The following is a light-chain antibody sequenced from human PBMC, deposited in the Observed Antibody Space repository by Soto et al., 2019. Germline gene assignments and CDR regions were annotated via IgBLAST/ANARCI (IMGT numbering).Light chain of an antibody. CDR2: DAY. V-gene: IGKV3-11*01. J-gene: IGKJ5*01. CDR1: QIFRGL. CDR3: QQYYNWPRT. Sequence: EVVLTQSPVTLSLSPGERATLSCRASQIFRGLLAWYQQKPGQAPRLLIYDAYNRATGIPPRFSGSGSGTEFTLTINSLQAEDCAVYYCQQYYNWPRTFGQGTRLEIK.